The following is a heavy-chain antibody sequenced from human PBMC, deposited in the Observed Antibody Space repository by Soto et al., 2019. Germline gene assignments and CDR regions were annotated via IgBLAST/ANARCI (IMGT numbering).Heavy chain of an antibody. CDR3: ARDGLPDDFRSGGYWFDP. Sequence: TLSLTWSRYSGSRSGYYWSWIRQPPGRWLEWIGGIRQSGNTNYSPSLKSRVSISIDTSKKQFSLNLASVSAADTGVYYCARDGLPDDFRSGGYWFDPWGQGTQVTVSS. V-gene: IGHV4-34*01. CDR1: SGSRSGYY. J-gene: IGHJ5*02. D-gene: IGHD3-3*01. CDR2: IRQSGNT.